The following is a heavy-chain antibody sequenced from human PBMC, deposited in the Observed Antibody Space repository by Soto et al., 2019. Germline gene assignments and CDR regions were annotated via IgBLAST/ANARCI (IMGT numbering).Heavy chain of an antibody. J-gene: IGHJ5*02. CDR3: ARGLGLAVTVRWFDP. Sequence: QVQLQESGPGLVKPSQTLSLTCAVSGGSISSGGYYWSWIRQHPAKGLEWIGYIYYSGTTYYNPSLKTRVSISADTSNNQFSLKLSSVTAADTAVYYCARGLGLAVTVRWFDPWGQGILVTVSS. V-gene: IGHV4-31*11. CDR1: GGSISSGGYY. CDR2: IYYSGTT. D-gene: IGHD6-19*01.